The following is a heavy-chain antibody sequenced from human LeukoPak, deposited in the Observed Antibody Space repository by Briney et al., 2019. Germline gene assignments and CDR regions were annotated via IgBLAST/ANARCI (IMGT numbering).Heavy chain of an antibody. D-gene: IGHD1-26*01. CDR3: ARMGGELLGLWFDY. CDR1: GYTFTSFS. CDR2: ISVYNGNT. V-gene: IGHV1-18*01. Sequence: GASVKVSCKASGYTFTSFSITWVRQAPGQGLEWMGWISVYNGNTNYAQKLQGRVTMTTDTSTSTAYVELRSLRSDDTAVYYCARMGGELLGLWFDYWGQGTLVTASS. J-gene: IGHJ4*02.